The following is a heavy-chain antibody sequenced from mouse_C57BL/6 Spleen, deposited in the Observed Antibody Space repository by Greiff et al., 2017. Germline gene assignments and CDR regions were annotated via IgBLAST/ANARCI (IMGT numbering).Heavy chain of an antibody. CDR3: ARRGKGVFDY. V-gene: IGHV1-55*01. J-gene: IGHJ2*01. CDR2: IYPGSGST. Sequence: QVQLQQPGAELVKPGASVKLSCTASGYTFTSSWITWVKQRPGQGLVWIGDIYPGSGSTNYNEKFQSKATLTVYTSSSTAYMQLSSLTSEDSAFYYCARRGKGVFDYWGQGTTLTVSS. CDR1: GYTFTSSW.